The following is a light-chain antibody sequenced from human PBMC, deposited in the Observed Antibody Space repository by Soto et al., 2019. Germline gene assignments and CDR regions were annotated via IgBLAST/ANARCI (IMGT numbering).Light chain of an antibody. CDR3: SSYTSISTYV. J-gene: IGLJ1*01. V-gene: IGLV2-14*01. Sequence: QSVLTQPASVSGSPGQSITISCTGTSSDVGDYNYVSWYQHHPGKAPKLMTYDVSNRPSGVSNRFSGSKSGNTASLTISGLQAEDEADYYCSSYTSISTYVFGTGTKLTVL. CDR1: SSDVGDYNY. CDR2: DVS.